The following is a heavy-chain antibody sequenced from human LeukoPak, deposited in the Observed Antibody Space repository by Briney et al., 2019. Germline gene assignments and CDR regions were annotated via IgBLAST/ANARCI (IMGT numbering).Heavy chain of an antibody. J-gene: IGHJ1*01. CDR2: INPNSGGT. D-gene: IGHD3-22*01. Sequence: ASVKVSCKAPGYTFTGYYMHWVRQAPGQGLEWMGWINPNSGGTNYAQNFQGRVTMTRDTSISTAYMELSRLRSDDTAVYYCARVGDYYDGQHWGQGTLVTVSS. V-gene: IGHV1-2*02. CDR3: ARVGDYYDGQH. CDR1: GYTFTGYY.